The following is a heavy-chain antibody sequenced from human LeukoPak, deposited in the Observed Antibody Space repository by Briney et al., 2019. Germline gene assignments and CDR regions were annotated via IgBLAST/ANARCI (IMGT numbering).Heavy chain of an antibody. D-gene: IGHD3-10*01. J-gene: IGHJ4*02. Sequence: SETLSLTCTVSGGSISSSSYYWGWIRQPPGKGLEWIGSIYYSGSTYYNPSLKSRVTISVDTSKNQFSLKLSSVTAADTAVYYCARVVRGVLGQTQFDYWGQGTLVTVSS. CDR2: IYYSGST. CDR3: ARVVRGVLGQTQFDY. V-gene: IGHV4-39*07. CDR1: GGSISSSSYY.